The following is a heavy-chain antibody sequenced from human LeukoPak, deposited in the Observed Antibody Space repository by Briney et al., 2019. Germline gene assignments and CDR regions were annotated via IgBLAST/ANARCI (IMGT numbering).Heavy chain of an antibody. CDR1: GYSISSGYY. D-gene: IGHD1-26*01. V-gene: IGHV4-38-2*02. J-gene: IGHJ4*02. Sequence: SETLSLTCTVSGYSISSGYYWGWIRQPPGKGLEWIGSIYHSGSNYYNPSLKSRVTISVDTSKNQFSLKLNSVTAADTAVYYCVAGSGGDEWEPYGFDYWGQGTLVTVSS. CDR3: VAGSGGDEWEPYGFDY. CDR2: IYHSGSN.